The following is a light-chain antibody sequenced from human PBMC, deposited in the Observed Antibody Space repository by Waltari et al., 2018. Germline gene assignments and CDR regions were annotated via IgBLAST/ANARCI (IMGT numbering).Light chain of an antibody. J-gene: IGLJ3*02. CDR2: RKN. Sequence: QSVLTQPPSASGTPGQRVTISCSGSSSNIGSNYVYWYQQLPGTAPKLLIYRKNQRPSGVPDRCSGSKSGTSASLAISGLRSEDEADYYCAAWDDSLSGNWVFGGGTKLTVL. CDR3: AAWDDSLSGNWV. CDR1: SSNIGSNY. V-gene: IGLV1-47*01.